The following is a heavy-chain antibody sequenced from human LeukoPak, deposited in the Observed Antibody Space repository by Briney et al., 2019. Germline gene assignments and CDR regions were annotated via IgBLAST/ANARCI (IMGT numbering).Heavy chain of an antibody. Sequence: SETLSLTCAVYGGSFSGYYWSWIRQPPGKGLEWIGGIYYSGSTYYNPSLKSRVTISVDTSKNQFSLKLSSVTAADTAVYYCARHPEDYYGSGSYYIDYWGQGTLVTVSS. CDR1: GGSFSGYY. CDR2: IYYSGST. J-gene: IGHJ4*02. CDR3: ARHPEDYYGSGSYYIDY. V-gene: IGHV4-34*01. D-gene: IGHD3-10*01.